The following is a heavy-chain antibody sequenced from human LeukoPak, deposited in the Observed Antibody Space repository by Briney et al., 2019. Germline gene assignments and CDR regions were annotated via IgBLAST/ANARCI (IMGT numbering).Heavy chain of an antibody. CDR3: ARGLSGYTAMGAY. CDR1: GFTFSDYY. CDR2: ISSSGSTI. J-gene: IGHJ4*02. V-gene: IGHV3-11*01. Sequence: PGRSLRLSCAASGFTFSDYYMSWIRQAPGKGLEWVSHISSSGSTIYYADSVKGRFTISRDNAKNSLYLQMDSLRAEDTAVYHCARGLSGYTAMGAYWGQGTLVTVSS. D-gene: IGHD5-18*01.